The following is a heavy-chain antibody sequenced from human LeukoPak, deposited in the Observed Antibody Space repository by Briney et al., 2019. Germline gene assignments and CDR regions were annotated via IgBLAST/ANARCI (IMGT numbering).Heavy chain of an antibody. D-gene: IGHD3-3*01. V-gene: IGHV3-30*18. Sequence: GGSLRLSCAASGFTFSSYGMHWVRQAPGKGLEWVAVISYDGSNKYYADSVKGRFTISRDNSKNTLYLQMNSLRAEDTAVYYCANHLQAYYDFWSGYYTTMAAFDIWGQGTMVTVSS. CDR2: ISYDGSNK. J-gene: IGHJ3*02. CDR1: GFTFSSYG. CDR3: ANHLQAYYDFWSGYYTTMAAFDI.